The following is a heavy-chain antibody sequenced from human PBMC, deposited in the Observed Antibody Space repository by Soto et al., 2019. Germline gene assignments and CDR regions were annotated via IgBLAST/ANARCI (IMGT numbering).Heavy chain of an antibody. V-gene: IGHV4-61*01. Sequence: SETLSLTCTVSGGSVSSGSYYWSWIRQPPGKGLEWIGYIYYSGSTNYNPSLKSRVTISVDTSKNQFSLKLSSVTAADTAVYYCARDARDYYYYYGMDVWGQGTTVTVSS. CDR3: ARDARDYYYYYGMDV. CDR2: IYYSGST. CDR1: GGSVSSGSYY. J-gene: IGHJ6*02.